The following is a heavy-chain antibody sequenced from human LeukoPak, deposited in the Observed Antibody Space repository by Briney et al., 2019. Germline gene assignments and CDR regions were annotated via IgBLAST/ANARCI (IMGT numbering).Heavy chain of an antibody. Sequence: GGSLRLSCAASGFTVSSNYMGWVRQAPGKWLEWVSIIDSGGSTYSTGSEKGPLNTSRENSKNTMYLQMNSLRAEETAVYYCAGIQQWSWRAFDIWGQGTMVTVYS. V-gene: IGHV3-53*01. J-gene: IGHJ3*02. CDR2: IDSGGST. D-gene: IGHD5-18*01. CDR1: GFTVSSNY. CDR3: AGIQQWSWRAFDI.